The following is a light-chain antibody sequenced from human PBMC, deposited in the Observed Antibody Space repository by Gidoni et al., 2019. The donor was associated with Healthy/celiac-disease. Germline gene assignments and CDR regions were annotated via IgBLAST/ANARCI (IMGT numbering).Light chain of an antibody. CDR2: QDS. J-gene: IGLJ2*01. V-gene: IGLV3-1*01. CDR3: QAWDSSNVV. Sequence: SYELTQPSSVSVSPGQTASITCSGDKLGDKYACWYQQKPGQSPVLVIYQDSKRPSGIPERFSGSNSGNTATLTISGTQAKDEADYYCQAWDSSNVVFGGGTKLTV. CDR1: KLGDKY.